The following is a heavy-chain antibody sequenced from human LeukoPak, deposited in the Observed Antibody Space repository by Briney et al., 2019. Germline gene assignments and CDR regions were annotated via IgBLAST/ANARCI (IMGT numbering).Heavy chain of an antibody. J-gene: IGHJ6*03. D-gene: IGHD2-2*01. Sequence: GASVKVSCKASGYTFTGYYMHWVRQTPGQGLEWMGWINPNSGGTNYAQKFQGRVTMTRDTSISTAYMELSRLRSDDTAVYYCARDYCSSTSCYSYYMDVWGKGTTVTVSS. CDR3: ARDYCSSTSCYSYYMDV. CDR1: GYTFTGYY. V-gene: IGHV1-2*02. CDR2: INPNSGGT.